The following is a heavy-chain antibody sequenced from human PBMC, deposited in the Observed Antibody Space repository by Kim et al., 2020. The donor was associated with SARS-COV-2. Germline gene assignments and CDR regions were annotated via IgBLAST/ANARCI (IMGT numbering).Heavy chain of an antibody. D-gene: IGHD3-10*01. V-gene: IGHV3-30*02. J-gene: IGHJ6*02. CDR3: AKDLLWFGELPSKGYGMDV. Sequence: RFTISRDNSKNTLYLQMNSLRAEDTAVYYCAKDLLWFGELPSKGYGMDVWGQGTTVTVSS.